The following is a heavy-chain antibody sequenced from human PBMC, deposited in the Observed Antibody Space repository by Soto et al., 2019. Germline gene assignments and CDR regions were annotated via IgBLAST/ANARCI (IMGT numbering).Heavy chain of an antibody. Sequence: GGSLRLSCAASGFTVSSNYMSWVRQAPGKGLEWVSAIYSGGSTYYADSVKGRFTISRDNSKNTLYLQMNSLRAEDTAVYYCASQSSYYYYMDVWGKGTTVTVSS. CDR2: IYSGGST. CDR3: ASQSSYYYYMDV. CDR1: GFTVSSNY. J-gene: IGHJ6*03. D-gene: IGHD6-6*01. V-gene: IGHV3-66*04.